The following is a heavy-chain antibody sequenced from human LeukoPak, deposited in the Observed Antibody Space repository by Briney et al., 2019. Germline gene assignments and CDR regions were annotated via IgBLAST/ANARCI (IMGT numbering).Heavy chain of an antibody. CDR1: GFTFSSYD. V-gene: IGHV3-13*01. Sequence: GGSLRLSCAASGFTFSSYDMHWVRQATGKGLEWVSAIGTAGDTYYPGSVKGRFTISRENAKHSLYLQMNSLRAGDTAVYYCARDLSVDSSGYYRIGDDSDAFDIWGQGTMVTVSS. CDR3: ARDLSVDSSGYYRIGDDSDAFDI. D-gene: IGHD3-22*01. CDR2: IGTAGDT. J-gene: IGHJ3*02.